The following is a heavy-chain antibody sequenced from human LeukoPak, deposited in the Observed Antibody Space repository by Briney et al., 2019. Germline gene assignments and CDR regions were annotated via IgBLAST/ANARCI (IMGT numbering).Heavy chain of an antibody. CDR1: GGSFSGYY. V-gene: IGHV4-34*01. Sequence: SETLSLTCAVYGGSFSGYYWSGIRQPPGKGLEWIGEINHSGSTNYNPSLKSRVTISVDTSKNQFSQKLSSVTAADTAVYYCARVVGATYYFDYWGQGTLVTVSS. CDR3: ARVVGATYYFDY. CDR2: INHSGST. J-gene: IGHJ4*02. D-gene: IGHD1-26*01.